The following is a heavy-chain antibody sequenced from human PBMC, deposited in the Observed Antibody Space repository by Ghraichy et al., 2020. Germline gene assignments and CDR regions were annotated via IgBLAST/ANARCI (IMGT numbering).Heavy chain of an antibody. CDR3: AKSLTTFGYFDS. D-gene: IGHD2/OR15-2a*01. Sequence: GGSLRLSCAASGFTFSGYAMTWVRQAPGKGLEWVSAISSTAGNTYYVDSVKGRFTISRDHSKNTLYLQMNSLRAEDTAIYYCAKSLTTFGYFDSWGQGTLFTVSS. V-gene: IGHV3-23*01. CDR2: ISSTAGNT. CDR1: GFTFSGYA. J-gene: IGHJ4*02.